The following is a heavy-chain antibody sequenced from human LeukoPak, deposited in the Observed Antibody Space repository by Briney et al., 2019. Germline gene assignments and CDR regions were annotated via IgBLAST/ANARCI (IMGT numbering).Heavy chain of an antibody. Sequence: SETLSLTCTVSGGSISSGSYYWSWIRQPAGKGLEWIGRIYTSGSTNYNPSLKSRVTISVDTSKNQFSLKLSSVTAADTAVYYCARENDYWGQGTLVTVSS. J-gene: IGHJ4*02. CDR3: ARENDY. V-gene: IGHV4-61*02. CDR2: IYTSGST. CDR1: GGSISSGSYY.